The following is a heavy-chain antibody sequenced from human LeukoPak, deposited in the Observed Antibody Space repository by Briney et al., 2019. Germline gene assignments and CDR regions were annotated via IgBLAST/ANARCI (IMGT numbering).Heavy chain of an antibody. CDR2: IYSGGST. Sequence: QTGGSLRLSCAVSGFTVSSNYTSWVRQAPGKGLEWVSVIYSGGSTYYADSVKGRFTISRDNSKNTVYLQMNSLRAEDTAVYYCARDRPDYDILTGYRYYYGMDVWGQGTTVTVSS. V-gene: IGHV3-66*01. J-gene: IGHJ6*02. CDR3: ARDRPDYDILTGYRYYYGMDV. CDR1: GFTVSSNY. D-gene: IGHD3-9*01.